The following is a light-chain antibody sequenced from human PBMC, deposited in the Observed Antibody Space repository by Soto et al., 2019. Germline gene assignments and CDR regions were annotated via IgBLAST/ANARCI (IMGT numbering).Light chain of an antibody. V-gene: IGLV2-14*01. CDR2: EVS. Sequence: SALTQPASVSGSPGQSITIACTGTSSDVGGYNYVSWFQQHPGKAPKLMISEVSNRPSGVSNRFSASKSGNTASLTISGLQSEDEATYYCSSYSSSSTLVFGTGTKVTVL. CDR1: SSDVGGYNY. J-gene: IGLJ1*01. CDR3: SSYSSSSTLV.